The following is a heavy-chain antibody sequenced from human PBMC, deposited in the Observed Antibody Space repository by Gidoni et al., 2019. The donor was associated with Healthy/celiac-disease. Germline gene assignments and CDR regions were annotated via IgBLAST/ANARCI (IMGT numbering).Heavy chain of an antibody. CDR2: IYTSGST. Sequence: QVQLQESGPGLVKPSQTLSLTCTVSGGSISSGSYYWSWIRQPAGKGLAWIGRIYTSGSTNYNPSLKSRVTISVDTSKNQFSLKLSSVTAADTAVYYCARAMVRGGWFDYWGQGTLVTVSS. CDR1: GGSISSGSYY. J-gene: IGHJ4*02. CDR3: ARAMVRGGWFDY. V-gene: IGHV4-61*02. D-gene: IGHD3-10*01.